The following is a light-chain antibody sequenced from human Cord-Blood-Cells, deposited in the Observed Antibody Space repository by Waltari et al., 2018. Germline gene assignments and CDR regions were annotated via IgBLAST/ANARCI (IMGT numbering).Light chain of an antibody. Sequence: QSALTQPASVSGSPGQSITISCTGTSSDVGSYNLVSWYQQHPGKAPKLMIYEGSKRPSGVSNRFSCSKSGNTASLTISGLQAEDEADYYCCSYAGSVFGTGTKVTVL. CDR2: EGS. J-gene: IGLJ1*01. V-gene: IGLV2-23*01. CDR1: SSDVGSYNL. CDR3: CSYAGSV.